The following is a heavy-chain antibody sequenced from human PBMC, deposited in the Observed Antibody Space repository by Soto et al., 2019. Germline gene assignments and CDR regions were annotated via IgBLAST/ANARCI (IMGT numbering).Heavy chain of an antibody. Sequence: SVKVSCKASGYTFSSYAISWVRQAPGQGLEWMGGIISIFGTANYAQKFQGRVTITADESTSTAYMELSSLRSEDTAVYYCARMYSSGWTPYYYYYYGMDVWGQGTTVTVSS. CDR3: ARMYSSGWTPYYYYYYGMDV. CDR2: IISIFGTA. CDR1: GYTFSSYA. D-gene: IGHD6-19*01. V-gene: IGHV1-69*13. J-gene: IGHJ6*02.